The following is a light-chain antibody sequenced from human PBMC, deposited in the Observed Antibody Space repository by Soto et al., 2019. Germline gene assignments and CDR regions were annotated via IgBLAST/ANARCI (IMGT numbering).Light chain of an antibody. CDR3: QQYNSYPWT. CDR1: QSISSW. V-gene: IGKV1-5*03. CDR2: KAS. J-gene: IGKJ1*01. Sequence: ISQSPSTLSASVGDRVTITCRASQSISSWLAWYQQKPGKAPKLLIYKASSLESGVPSRFSGSGSGTEFTLTISSLQPDDFATYYCQQYNSYPWTFGQGTKVDIK.